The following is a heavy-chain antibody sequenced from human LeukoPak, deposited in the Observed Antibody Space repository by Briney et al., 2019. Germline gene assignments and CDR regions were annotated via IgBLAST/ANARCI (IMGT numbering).Heavy chain of an antibody. CDR2: INHSGST. CDR3: ARIAAAAHNWFDP. D-gene: IGHD6-13*01. J-gene: IGHJ5*02. CDR1: GGSFSGYY. Sequence: SETLSLTCAVYGGSFSGYYWSWIRQPPGKGLEWIGEINHSGSTNYNPPLKSRVTISVDTSKNQFSLKLSSVTAADTAVYYCARIAAAAHNWFDPWGQGTLVTVSS. V-gene: IGHV4-34*01.